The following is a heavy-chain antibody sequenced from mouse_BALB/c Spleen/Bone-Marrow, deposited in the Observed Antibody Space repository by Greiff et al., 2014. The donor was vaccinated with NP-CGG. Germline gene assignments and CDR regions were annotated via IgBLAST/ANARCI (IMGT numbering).Heavy chain of an antibody. Sequence: EVQLQESGAGLVKPGASVKLSCTASGFNIKDTYMHWVKQRPEQGLEWIGRIDPANGNTKYDPKFQGKATITADTSSNTAYLQLSSLTSEDTAVYYCARNGNYGAWFAYWGQGTLATVSA. J-gene: IGHJ3*01. CDR2: IDPANGNT. V-gene: IGHV14-3*02. CDR3: ARNGNYGAWFAY. D-gene: IGHD2-1*01. CDR1: GFNIKDTY.